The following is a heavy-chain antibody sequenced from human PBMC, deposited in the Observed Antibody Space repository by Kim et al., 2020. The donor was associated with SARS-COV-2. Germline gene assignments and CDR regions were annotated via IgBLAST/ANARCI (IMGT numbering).Heavy chain of an antibody. Sequence: SETLSLTCTVSGGSISSSSYYWGWIRQPPGKGLEWIGSIYYSGSTYYNPSLKSRVTISVDTSKNQFSLKLSSVTAADTAVYYCARILAEGIAAAGTNYWGQGTLVTVSS. D-gene: IGHD6-13*01. CDR1: GGSISSSSYY. CDR2: IYYSGST. V-gene: IGHV4-39*01. J-gene: IGHJ4*02. CDR3: ARILAEGIAAAGTNY.